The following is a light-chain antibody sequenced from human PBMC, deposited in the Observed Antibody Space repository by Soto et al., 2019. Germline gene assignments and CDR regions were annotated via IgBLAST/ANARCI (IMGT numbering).Light chain of an antibody. CDR2: EVV. Sequence: QSLLSHPRSACRSPGHSVTISCTGTKNDIGVYDFVSGYQHNPGKAPRLIIYEVVQRPSGVPDRFSGSKSGNTASLTVSGLQAADQADHFCKSYAGSNTYVFGSGTKVTVL. CDR3: KSYAGSNTYV. V-gene: IGLV2-8*01. J-gene: IGLJ1*01. CDR1: KNDIGVYDF.